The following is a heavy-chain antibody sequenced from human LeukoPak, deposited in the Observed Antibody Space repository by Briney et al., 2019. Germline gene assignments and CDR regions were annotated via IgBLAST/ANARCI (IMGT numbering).Heavy chain of an antibody. J-gene: IGHJ5*02. CDR3: ARDQDIVVVVADGRGWFDP. CDR1: AYSFTPYA. D-gene: IGHD2-15*01. Sequence: ASVKVSCKTSAYSFTPYAMHWVRQAPGQGLEWMGWINPNSGGTNYAQKFQGRVTMTRDTSISTAYMELSRLRSDDTAVYYCARDQDIVVVVADGRGWFDPWGQGTLVTVSS. CDR2: INPNSGGT. V-gene: IGHV1-2*02.